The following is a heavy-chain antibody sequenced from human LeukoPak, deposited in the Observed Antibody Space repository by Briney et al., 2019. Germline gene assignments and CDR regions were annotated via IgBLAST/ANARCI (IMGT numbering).Heavy chain of an antibody. CDR3: ARYSSGWSTIGTFDI. J-gene: IGHJ3*02. V-gene: IGHV4-34*01. Sequence: SETLSLTCAVYGGSFSGYYWSWIRQPPGKGLEWIGEINHSGSTNYNPSLKSRVTISVDTSKNQFSLKLSSVTAADTAVYYCARYSSGWSTIGTFDIWGQGTMVTVSS. CDR1: GGSFSGYY. CDR2: INHSGST. D-gene: IGHD6-19*01.